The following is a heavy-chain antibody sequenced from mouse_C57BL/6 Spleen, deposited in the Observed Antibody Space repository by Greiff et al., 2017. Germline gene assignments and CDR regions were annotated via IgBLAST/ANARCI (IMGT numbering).Heavy chain of an antibody. CDR1: GFTFTDYY. Sequence: DVQLVESGGGLVQPGGSLSLSCAASGFTFTDYYMSWVRQPPGKALEWLGFIRNKANGYTTEYSASVKGRFTISRDNSQSILYLQMNALRAEDSATYYCARYRTGFFAYWGQGTLVTVSA. CDR3: ARYRTGFFAY. CDR2: IRNKANGYTT. D-gene: IGHD4-1*01. J-gene: IGHJ3*01. V-gene: IGHV7-3*01.